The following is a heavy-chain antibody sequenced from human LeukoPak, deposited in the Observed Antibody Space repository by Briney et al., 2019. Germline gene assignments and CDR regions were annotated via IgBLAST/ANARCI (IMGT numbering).Heavy chain of an antibody. J-gene: IGHJ4*02. V-gene: IGHV4-39*01. D-gene: IGHD6-6*01. CDR1: GGSISSSSYY. CDR2: IYYSGSS. CDR3: AKFQHLVPRG. Sequence: SETLSLTCTVSGGSISSSSYYWGWIRQPPGKGLEWIGSIYYSGSSYYHPSLTSRVTISVDKSKNQFSLKLSSVTAADTAVYYCAKFQHLVPRGWGQGTLVTVSS.